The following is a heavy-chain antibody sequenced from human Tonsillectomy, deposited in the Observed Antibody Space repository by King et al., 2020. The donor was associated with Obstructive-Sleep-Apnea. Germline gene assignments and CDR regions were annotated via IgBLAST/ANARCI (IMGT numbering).Heavy chain of an antibody. CDR1: GFTFDDYA. V-gene: IGHV3-43D*03. Sequence: VQLVESGGGVVHPGGSLRLSCAASGFTFDDYAMHWVRQVPGKGLEWVSLISRDGGTSFSAGSLKGRFTISRDNSKNALYLHLNSLRAEDTALYYCAKESPNVPAAGTPYFDYWGHGTLVTVSS. CDR2: ISRDGGTS. J-gene: IGHJ4*03. CDR3: AKESPNVPAAGTPYFDY. D-gene: IGHD6-13*01.